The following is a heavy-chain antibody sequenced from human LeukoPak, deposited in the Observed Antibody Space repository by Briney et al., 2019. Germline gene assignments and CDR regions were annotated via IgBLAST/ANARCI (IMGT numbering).Heavy chain of an antibody. J-gene: IGHJ2*01. CDR3: ARDRYYYDSSGYYYAWYFDL. CDR2: IYTSGST. D-gene: IGHD3-22*01. Sequence: SETLSLTCTVSGGSISSYYWSWIRQPAGKGLEWIGRIYTSGSTNYNPSLKSRVTMSVDTSKNQFSLKLSSVTAADTALYYCARDRYYYDSSGYYYAWYFDLWGRGTLVTVSS. CDR1: GGSISSYY. V-gene: IGHV4-4*07.